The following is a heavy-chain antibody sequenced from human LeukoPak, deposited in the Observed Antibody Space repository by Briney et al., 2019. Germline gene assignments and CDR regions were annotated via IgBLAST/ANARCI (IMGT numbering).Heavy chain of an antibody. J-gene: IGHJ1*01. CDR1: GGSISSYY. V-gene: IGHV4-59*12. CDR3: ARARTYYYDSSGYYFPFQH. Sequence: SETLSLTCTVSGGSISSYYWSWIRQPPGKGLEWIGYIYYSGSTYYNPSLKSRVTISVDTSKNQFSLKLSSVTAADTAVYYCARARTYYYDSSGYYFPFQHWGQGTLVTVSS. D-gene: IGHD3-22*01. CDR2: IYYSGST.